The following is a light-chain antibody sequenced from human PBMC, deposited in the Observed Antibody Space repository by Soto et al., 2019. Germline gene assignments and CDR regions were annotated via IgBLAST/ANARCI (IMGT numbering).Light chain of an antibody. V-gene: IGKV2-30*01. Sequence: DVVMTQSPLSLPVTLGQPASISCRSSQGLVDTDGNTYLNWFQQRPGQSPRRLISQVSNRDSGVPDSFSGSGSAHEFTLNISRVEAEDVGVYFCMQGTRWPWTFGHGTKVEIK. CDR2: QVS. CDR1: QGLVDTDGNTY. CDR3: MQGTRWPWT. J-gene: IGKJ1*01.